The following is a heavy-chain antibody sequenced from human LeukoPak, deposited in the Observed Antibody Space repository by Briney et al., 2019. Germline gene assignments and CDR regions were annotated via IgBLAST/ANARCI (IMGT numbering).Heavy chain of an antibody. CDR3: GRGSGVADY. J-gene: IGHJ4*02. V-gene: IGHV3-74*01. CDR1: GFTFSRYW. Sequence: QSGGSLRLSCAASGFTFSRYWMHWVRQAPGKGLVWVSRIDSDGTNRDYADSVKGRFTISRDNAKNTLYLQMTSLRVEDTAVYYCGRGSGVADYWGQGALVTVSS. D-gene: IGHD7-27*01. CDR2: IDSDGTNR.